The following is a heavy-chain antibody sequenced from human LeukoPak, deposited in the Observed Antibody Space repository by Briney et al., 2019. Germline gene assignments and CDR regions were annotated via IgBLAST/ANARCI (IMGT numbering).Heavy chain of an antibody. J-gene: IGHJ4*02. V-gene: IGHV4-39*07. CDR3: ARVSAQWLVQGFDY. CDR2: IYYSGST. CDR1: GGSISSSSYY. Sequence: PSETLSLTCTVSGGSISSSSYYWGWIRQPPGKGLEWIGSIYYSGSTYYNPSLKSRVTISVDTSKNQFSLKLSSVTAADTAVYYCARVSAQWLVQGFDYWGQGTLVTVSS. D-gene: IGHD6-19*01.